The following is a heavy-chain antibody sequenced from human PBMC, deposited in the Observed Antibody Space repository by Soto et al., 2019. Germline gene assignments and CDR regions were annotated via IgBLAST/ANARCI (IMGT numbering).Heavy chain of an antibody. CDR2: ISATGDTI. CDR1: GFTFSSYA. V-gene: IGHV3-23*01. Sequence: GGSLRLSCAASGFTFSSYAMTWLRQSPGKGLEWVSVISATGDTIYYADSVEGRFTISRDNSNSTLFLQMDRLTADDTAVYFCAKDAYCDLSTGTGYYYYGLDVWGQGTTVTVSS. D-gene: IGHD3-9*01. J-gene: IGHJ6*02. CDR3: AKDAYCDLSTGTGYYYYGLDV.